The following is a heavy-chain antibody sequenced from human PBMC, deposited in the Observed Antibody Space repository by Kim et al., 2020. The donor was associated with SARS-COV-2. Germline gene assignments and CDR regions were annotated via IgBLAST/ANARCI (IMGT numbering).Heavy chain of an antibody. CDR3: GRGRSARRLLDYYYMDV. Sequence: EWVGWMNPNSGKTGYAQKFQGRVTMTRNTAIGRAYMELSSLRSDDTAVYYWGRGRSARRLLDYYYMDVWGKGTTVTVSS. D-gene: IGHD6-6*01. J-gene: IGHJ6*03. V-gene: IGHV1-8*01. CDR2: MNPNSGKT.